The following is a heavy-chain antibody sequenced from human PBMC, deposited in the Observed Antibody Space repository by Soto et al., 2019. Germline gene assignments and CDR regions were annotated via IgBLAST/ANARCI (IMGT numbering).Heavy chain of an antibody. V-gene: IGHV1-69*01. CDR1: GVTFSSYA. D-gene: IGHD2-15*01. Sequence: QVQLVQSGAEVKKPGSSVNVSCKPSGVTFSSYAISWVRQAPGQGLEWMGGIIPIFGTANYAQNFQGRVTITADESTRPAYREVGSLRSEHTAVYYCGRGKGDKFHYWGQRTRVNASS. J-gene: IGHJ4*02. CDR3: GRGKGDKFHY. CDR2: IIPIFGTA.